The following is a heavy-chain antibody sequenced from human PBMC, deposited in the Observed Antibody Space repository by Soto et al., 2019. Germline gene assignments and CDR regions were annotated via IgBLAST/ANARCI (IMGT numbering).Heavy chain of an antibody. D-gene: IGHD3-10*01. CDR2: IIPILGIA. V-gene: IGHV1-69*04. CDR3: ARDGYYYASWCYTTPHPSCAMDV. J-gene: IGHJ6*02. CDR1: GGTFSSYA. Sequence: GASVKVSCKASGGTFSSYAISWVRQAPGQGLEWMGRIIPILGIANYAQKFQGRVTITADKSTSTAYMELSSLRSEDTAVYYCARDGYYYASWCYTTPHPSCAMDVCGPGTMLTLS.